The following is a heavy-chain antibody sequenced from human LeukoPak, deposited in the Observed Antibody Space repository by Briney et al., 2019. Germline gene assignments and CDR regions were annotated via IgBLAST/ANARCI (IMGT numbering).Heavy chain of an antibody. CDR1: GFSFRSYA. CDR2: ISGSGGST. V-gene: IGHV3-23*01. J-gene: IGHJ4*02. CDR3: AKDRGSGWPQFDY. D-gene: IGHD6-19*01. Sequence: GGSLRLSCAASGFSFRSYAVSWVHQAPGKGLEWVSAISGSGGSTYYADSVKGRFTISRDNSKNTLYLQMNSLRAEDTAVYYCAKDRGSGWPQFDYWGQGTLVTVSS.